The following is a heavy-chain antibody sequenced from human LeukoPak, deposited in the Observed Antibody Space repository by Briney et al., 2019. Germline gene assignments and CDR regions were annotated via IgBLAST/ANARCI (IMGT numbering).Heavy chain of an antibody. Sequence: SETLSLTCTVSGGSIRGYYWSWIRQPAGKGLEWIGRIYFNGDTNYNPSLKSRVTMSVDTSKNQFSLKLSAVTAADTAVYYCARGRKYYYDSSGPARNYYYYYMDVWGKGTTVTVSS. CDR2: IYFNGDT. CDR3: ARGRKYYYDSSGPARNYYYYYMDV. D-gene: IGHD3-22*01. V-gene: IGHV4-4*07. J-gene: IGHJ6*03. CDR1: GGSIRGYY.